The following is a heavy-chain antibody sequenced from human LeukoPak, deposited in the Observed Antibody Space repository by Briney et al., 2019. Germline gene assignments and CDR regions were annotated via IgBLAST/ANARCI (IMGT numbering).Heavy chain of an antibody. D-gene: IGHD3-22*01. V-gene: IGHV1-18*01. J-gene: IGHJ4*02. CDR3: ARETPYYYDSSGSDY. CDR2: ISAYNGNT. CDR1: GYTFTSYG. Sequence: GASVKVSCKASGYTFTSYGISWVRQAPGQGLEWMGWISAYNGNTNYAQKLQGRVTMTTDTSTSTAYMELRSLRSDDTAVYYCARETPYYYDSSGSDYWGQGTLVAVSS.